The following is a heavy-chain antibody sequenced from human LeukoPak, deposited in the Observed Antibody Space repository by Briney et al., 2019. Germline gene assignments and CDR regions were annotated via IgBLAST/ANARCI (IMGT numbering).Heavy chain of an antibody. V-gene: IGHV3-9*01. CDR2: IGWNSGSI. J-gene: IGHJ3*02. Sequence: GGSLRLSCAASGFTFDDYAMHWVRQAPGKGLEWVSGIGWNSGSIGYADSVKGRFTISRDNAKNSLYLQMNSLRAEDTALYYCARLILPYYYDGGAFDIWGQGTMVTVSS. CDR1: GFTFDDYA. CDR3: ARLILPYYYDGGAFDI. D-gene: IGHD3-22*01.